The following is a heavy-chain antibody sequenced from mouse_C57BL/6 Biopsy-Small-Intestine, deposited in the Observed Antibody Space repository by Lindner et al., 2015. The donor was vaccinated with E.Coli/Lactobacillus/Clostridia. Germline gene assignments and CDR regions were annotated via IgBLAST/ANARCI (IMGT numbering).Heavy chain of an antibody. CDR2: IYPGRGYT. J-gene: IGHJ2*01. CDR3: ARGDSLDY. Sequence: VQLQESGAELARPGASVKLSCKASGYTFISYGLSWVKERTGQGLEWIGEIYPGRGYTYYNEKFKGQATLTADKSSNTAYMELRSLTSEDSAVYFCARGDSLDYWGQGTTLTVSS. V-gene: IGHV1-81*01. CDR1: GYTFISYG.